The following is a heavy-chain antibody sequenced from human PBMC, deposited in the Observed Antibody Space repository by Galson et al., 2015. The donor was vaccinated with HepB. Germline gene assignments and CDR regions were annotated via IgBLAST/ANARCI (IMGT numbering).Heavy chain of an antibody. CDR3: ARIPPTVSGVFDY. CDR1: GFSLSTSGMC. J-gene: IGHJ4*02. CDR2: IDWDDDK. D-gene: IGHD3-3*01. V-gene: IGHV2-70*11. Sequence: PALVKPTQTLTLTCTFSGFSLSTSGMCVSWIRQPPGKALEWLARIDWDDDKYYSTSLKTRLIISKDTSKNQVVLTMTNMDPVDTATYYCARIPPTVSGVFDYWGQGTLVTVSS.